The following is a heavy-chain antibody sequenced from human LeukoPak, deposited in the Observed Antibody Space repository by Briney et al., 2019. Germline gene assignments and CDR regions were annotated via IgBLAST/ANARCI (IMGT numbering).Heavy chain of an antibody. Sequence: PGRSLRLSCAASGFTFDDYAMQWVRQAPGKGLEWISGISWKGGSVGYADSVKGRFTISRDNAKNSLYLQMNTLRPEDTAFYYCAKGVGSSWYQDFDIWGQGTMVAVSS. CDR3: AKGVGSSWYQDFDI. CDR2: ISWKGGSV. V-gene: IGHV3-9*01. J-gene: IGHJ3*02. D-gene: IGHD6-13*01. CDR1: GFTFDDYA.